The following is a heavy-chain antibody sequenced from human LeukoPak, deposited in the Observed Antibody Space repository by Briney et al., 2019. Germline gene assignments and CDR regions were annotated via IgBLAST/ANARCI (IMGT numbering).Heavy chain of an antibody. CDR2: ISGSGGST. CDR3: ASLGWDAFDI. J-gene: IGHJ3*02. D-gene: IGHD2-15*01. Sequence: GGSLRLSCAASGFTFSSYAMSWVRQAPGEGLEWVSAISGSGGSTYYADSVKGRFTISRDNSKNTLYLQMNSLRAEDTAVYYCASLGWDAFDIWGQGTMVTVSS. CDR1: GFTFSSYA. V-gene: IGHV3-23*01.